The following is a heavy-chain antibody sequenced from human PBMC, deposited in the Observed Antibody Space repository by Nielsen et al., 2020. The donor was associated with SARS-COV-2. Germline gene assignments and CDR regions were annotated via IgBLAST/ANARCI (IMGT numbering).Heavy chain of an antibody. V-gene: IGHV1-2*02. Sequence: WVRQAPGQGLEWMGGIIPIFGTANYAQKFQGRVTMTRDTSISTAYMELSRLRSDDTAVYYCARDRDSSNYDFWSGYYNFWGQGTLVTVSS. J-gene: IGHJ4*02. CDR2: IIPIFGTA. CDR3: ARDRDSSNYDFWSGYYNF. D-gene: IGHD3-3*01.